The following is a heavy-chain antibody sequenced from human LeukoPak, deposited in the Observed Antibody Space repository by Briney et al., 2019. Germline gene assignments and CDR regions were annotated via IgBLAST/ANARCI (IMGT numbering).Heavy chain of an antibody. D-gene: IGHD6-6*01. CDR1: GYTFTSYG. J-gene: IGHJ4*02. CDR3: AVEYSSSSNGQLDY. Sequence: GASVKVPCKASGYTFTSYGISWVRQATGQGLEWMGWMNPNSGNTGYAQKFQGRVTITRNTSISTAYMELSSLRSEDTAVYYCAVEYSSSSNGQLDYWGQGTLVTVSS. V-gene: IGHV1-8*03. CDR2: MNPNSGNT.